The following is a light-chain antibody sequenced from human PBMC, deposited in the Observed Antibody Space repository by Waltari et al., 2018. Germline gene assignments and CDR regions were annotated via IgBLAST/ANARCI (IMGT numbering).Light chain of an antibody. V-gene: IGKV1-5*03. CDR2: RTS. J-gene: IGKJ1*01. CDR1: QNISLY. CDR3: QQYKIYSRT. Sequence: DIQVTQAPSIGSASVGDRVTITCRASQNISLYLACYQQKPGNAPKLQIYRTSRLYGGVPSRFSGSGSGIEFSLTISGLQPDDFATYFCQQYKIYSRTFGQGTRVEVK.